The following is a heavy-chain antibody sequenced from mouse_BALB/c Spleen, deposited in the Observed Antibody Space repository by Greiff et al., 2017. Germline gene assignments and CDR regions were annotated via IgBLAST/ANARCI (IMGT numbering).Heavy chain of an antibody. J-gene: IGHJ3*01. D-gene: IGHD2-4*01. CDR3: ARWDYDEGWFAY. Sequence: DVQLQESGPGLVKPSQSLSLTCTVTGYSITSDYAWNWIRQFPGNKLEWMGYISYSGSTSYNPSLKSRISITRDTSKNQFFLQLNSVTTEDTATYYCARWDYDEGWFAYWGQGTLVTVSA. CDR2: ISYSGST. CDR1: GYSITSDYA. V-gene: IGHV3-2*02.